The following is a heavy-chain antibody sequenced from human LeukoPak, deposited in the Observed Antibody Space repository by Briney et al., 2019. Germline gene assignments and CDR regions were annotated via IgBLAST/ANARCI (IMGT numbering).Heavy chain of an antibody. J-gene: IGHJ2*01. CDR3: AQDFWGQDDGLWETFGPHFYLSL. CDR1: SFSLTSHG. CDR2: IQYDGNNK. D-gene: IGHD1-26*01. Sequence: PGAALTLSCSSSSFSLTSHGFHWVRQGPDRGLEWVAFIQYDGNNKFYSDSLDGRFVVSRDNSRNTVYLHINSPRIDDTAVYYCAQDFWGQDDGLWETFGPHFYLSLWGRGTLVTVSS. V-gene: IGHV3-30*02.